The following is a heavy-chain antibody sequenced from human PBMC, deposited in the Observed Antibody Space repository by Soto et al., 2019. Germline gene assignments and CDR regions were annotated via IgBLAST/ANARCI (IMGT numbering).Heavy chain of an antibody. CDR3: ARSFSDSYYDLDF. CDR1: GFTFDDYA. Sequence: VQLVESGGGLVQPGRSLRLSCAASGFTFDDYAMHWVRQAPGKGLEWVSGISWNSASMDYADSVKDRFSISRDNAENSLYLQMNILKIEDTAFYYCARSFSDSYYDLDFWGQGTLVTVSS. D-gene: IGHD1-26*01. CDR2: ISWNSASM. J-gene: IGHJ4*02. V-gene: IGHV3-9*01.